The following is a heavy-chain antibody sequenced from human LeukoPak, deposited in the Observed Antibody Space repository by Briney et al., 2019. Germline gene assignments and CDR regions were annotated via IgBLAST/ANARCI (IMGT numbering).Heavy chain of an antibody. CDR3: ARWGDGYNYLSY. V-gene: IGHV3-48*01. CDR1: GFTFSSYS. J-gene: IGHJ4*02. CDR2: ITSSSTTI. D-gene: IGHD5-24*01. Sequence: EGSLRLSCAASGFTFSSYSMNWVRQAPGEGLEWLSYITSSSTTIYYADSVRGRFTISRDNAKNSLYLQMHSLRAEDTAVYYCARWGDGYNYLSYWGQGTLVTVSS.